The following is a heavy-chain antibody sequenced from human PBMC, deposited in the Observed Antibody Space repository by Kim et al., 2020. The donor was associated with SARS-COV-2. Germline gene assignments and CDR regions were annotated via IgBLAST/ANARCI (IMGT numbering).Heavy chain of an antibody. CDR3: ASGGLYSNALDY. V-gene: IGHV1-69*01. D-gene: IGHD4-4*01. J-gene: IGHJ4*02. Sequence: NYAQKFQGRVTITADESTSTAYMELSSLRSEDTAVYYCASGGLYSNALDYWGQGTLVTVSS.